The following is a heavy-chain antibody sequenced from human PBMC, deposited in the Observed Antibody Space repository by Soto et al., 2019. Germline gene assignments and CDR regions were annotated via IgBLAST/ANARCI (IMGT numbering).Heavy chain of an antibody. D-gene: IGHD3-3*01. CDR2: ISGSGGST. V-gene: IGHV3-23*01. Sequence: GGSLRLSCAASGFTFSSYAMSWVRQAPGKGLEWVSAISGSGGSTYYADSVKGRFTISRDNSKNTLYLQMNSLRAEDTAVYYCAKDRAPKGFTYYDFWSGYAYGMDVWGQGTTVTVSS. CDR3: AKDRAPKGFTYYDFWSGYAYGMDV. J-gene: IGHJ6*02. CDR1: GFTFSSYA.